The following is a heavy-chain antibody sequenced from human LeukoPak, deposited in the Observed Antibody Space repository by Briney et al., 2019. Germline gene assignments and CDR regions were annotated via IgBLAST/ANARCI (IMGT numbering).Heavy chain of an antibody. J-gene: IGHJ4*02. D-gene: IGHD3-9*01. CDR1: GGSISTSYW. CDR2: IYYSGST. V-gene: IGHV4-4*02. Sequence: PSETLSLTCGVSGGSISTSYWWSWVRQPPGKGLEWIGYIYYSGSTNYNPSLKSRVTISVDTSKNQFSLMLYSVTAADTAVYYCVRRYYDSLTGYSSDDYWGQGTLVTVSS. CDR3: VRRYYDSLTGYSSDDY.